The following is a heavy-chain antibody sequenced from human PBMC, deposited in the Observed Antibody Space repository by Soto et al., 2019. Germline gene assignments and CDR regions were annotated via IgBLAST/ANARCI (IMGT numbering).Heavy chain of an antibody. CDR2: ISAYNGNT. CDR3: ARDYGAIFGVDDYYMDV. CDR1: GYTFTSYG. J-gene: IGHJ6*03. V-gene: IGHV1-18*01. D-gene: IGHD3-3*01. Sequence: GASVKVSCKASGYTFTSYGISWVRQAPGQGLEWMGWISAYNGNTNYAQKLQGRVTMTTDTSTSTAYMELRSLRSDDTAVYYCARDYGAIFGVDDYYMDVWGKGTMVTVSS.